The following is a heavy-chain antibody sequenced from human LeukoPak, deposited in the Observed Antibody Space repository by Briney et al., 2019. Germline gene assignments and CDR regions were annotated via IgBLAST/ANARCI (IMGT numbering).Heavy chain of an antibody. CDR1: RFTFGSYW. Sequence: PGGSLRLSRAASRFTFGSYWMSWVRQAPGKGLEWVANIKQDGSEKYYVDSVKGRFTIARDNAKNSLYLQMNSLRAEDTAIYYCARDSDVHCSGGSCTIFDYWGQGTLVTVSS. CDR3: ARDSDVHCSGGSCTIFDY. CDR2: IKQDGSEK. J-gene: IGHJ4*02. D-gene: IGHD2-15*01. V-gene: IGHV3-7*01.